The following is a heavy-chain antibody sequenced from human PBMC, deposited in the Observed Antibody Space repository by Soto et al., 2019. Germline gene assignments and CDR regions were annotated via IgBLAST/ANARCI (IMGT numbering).Heavy chain of an antibody. Sequence: GGSLRLSCAASGFTFSSYAMSWVRQAPGKGLEWVSAISGSGGSTYYADSVKGRFTISRDNSKNTLYLQMNSLRAEDTAVYYCAKVLGIAAAGDLYYYYYGMDVWGQGTTVTVSS. CDR1: GFTFSSYA. CDR2: ISGSGGST. CDR3: AKVLGIAAAGDLYYYYYGMDV. D-gene: IGHD6-13*01. V-gene: IGHV3-23*01. J-gene: IGHJ6*02.